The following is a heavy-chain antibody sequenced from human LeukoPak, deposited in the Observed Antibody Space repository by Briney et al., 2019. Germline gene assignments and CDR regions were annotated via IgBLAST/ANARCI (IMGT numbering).Heavy chain of an antibody. CDR3: ARVTVAGEADY. CDR1: GGSISSYY. CDR2: IYYSGST. Sequence: SETLSLTCTVSGGSISSYYWSWLPQPPGKGLEWIGYIYYSGSTNYNPSLKSRVTISVDTSKNQFSLKLSSVTAADTAVYYCARVTVAGEADYWGQGTLVTVSS. D-gene: IGHD6-19*01. V-gene: IGHV4-59*01. J-gene: IGHJ4*02.